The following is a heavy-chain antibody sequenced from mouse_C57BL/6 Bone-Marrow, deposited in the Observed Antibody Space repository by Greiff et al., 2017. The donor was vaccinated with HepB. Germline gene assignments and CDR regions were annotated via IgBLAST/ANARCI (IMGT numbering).Heavy chain of an antibody. CDR2: IRNKANGYTT. CDR1: GFTFTDYY. J-gene: IGHJ3*01. Sequence: EVNLVESGGGLVQPGGSLSLSCAASGFTFTDYYMSWVRQPPGKALEWLGFIRNKANGYTTEYSASVKGRFTISRDNSQSILYLQMNALRAEDSATYYCARWYSNYRPWFAYWGQGTLVTVSA. V-gene: IGHV7-3*01. D-gene: IGHD2-5*01. CDR3: ARWYSNYRPWFAY.